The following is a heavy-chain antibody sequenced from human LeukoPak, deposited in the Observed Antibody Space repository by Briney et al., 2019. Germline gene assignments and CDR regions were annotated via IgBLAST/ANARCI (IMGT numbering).Heavy chain of an antibody. Sequence: SQTLSLTCTVSGGSVSSSGYYWNWIRQHPGKGLEWIGYIYYSGSTFYNPSLMSRVTISLDTSKNQFSLKLSSVTDADTAVYYCARDPEAGDFWSGPSFYGAFDIWGQGTMVTVSS. V-gene: IGHV4-31*03. J-gene: IGHJ3*02. CDR3: ARDPEAGDFWSGPSFYGAFDI. CDR2: IYYSGST. CDR1: GGSVSSSGYY. D-gene: IGHD3-3*01.